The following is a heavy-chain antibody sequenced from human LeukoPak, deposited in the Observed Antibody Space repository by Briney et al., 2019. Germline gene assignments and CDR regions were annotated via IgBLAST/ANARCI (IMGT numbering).Heavy chain of an antibody. V-gene: IGHV4-30-2*01. Sequence: PSQTLSLTCAVSGGSISSGGYSWSWIRQPPGKGLEWIGYIYHSGSTYYNPSLKSRVTISVDRSKNQFSLKLSSVTAADTAVYYCARDCSGSYVSTYNWFDPWGQGTLVTVSS. D-gene: IGHD3-10*02. J-gene: IGHJ5*02. CDR1: GGSISSGGYS. CDR2: IYHSGST. CDR3: ARDCSGSYVSTYNWFDP.